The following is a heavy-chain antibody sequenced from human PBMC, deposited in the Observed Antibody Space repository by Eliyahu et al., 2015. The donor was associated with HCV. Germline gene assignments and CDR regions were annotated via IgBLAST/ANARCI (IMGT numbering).Heavy chain of an antibody. D-gene: IGHD1-1*01. V-gene: IGHV1-18*01. CDR1: GYTFTSYG. CDR3: ARDINWRFDP. CDR2: ISTSKHNT. J-gene: IGHJ5*02. Sequence: QIQLVQSGAEVKNPGASVMLSCKASGYTFTSYGLSWVRQAPGQGLEWMGWISTSKHNTKYATKPQGRSHMTTDTSTGTAHMELRSLRYDDTAVYYCARDINWRFDPWGQGTLVTVSS.